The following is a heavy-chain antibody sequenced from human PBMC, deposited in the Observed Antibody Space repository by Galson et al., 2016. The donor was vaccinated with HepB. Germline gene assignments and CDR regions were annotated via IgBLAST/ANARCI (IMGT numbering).Heavy chain of an antibody. Sequence: SVKVSCKASGSTLTCYDIDWVRQATGQGLEWMGWMNPNSGNTGYAQRFQGRVTMTRDNSINTAYMELGGLRSEDTAVYYCVPHLTETPDYFHFWGQGTLVTVSS. CDR1: GSTLTCYD. CDR2: MNPNSGNT. D-gene: IGHD1-20*01. CDR3: VPHLTETPDYFHF. J-gene: IGHJ4*02. V-gene: IGHV1-8*01.